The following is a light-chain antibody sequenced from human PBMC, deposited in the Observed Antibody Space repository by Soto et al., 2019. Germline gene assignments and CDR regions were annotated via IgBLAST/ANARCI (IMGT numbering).Light chain of an antibody. V-gene: IGKV3-11*01. CDR1: QSVSSSY. J-gene: IGKJ5*01. CDR3: QQRSKWPLT. CDR2: DAS. Sequence: PIPLSLCPGETATLPRRASQSVSSSYLAWYQQKPGQAHRLLIYDASNRATGIPARFSGSGSGTDFTLTISSLEPEDFAVYYCQQRSKWPLTFGQGTRLDIK.